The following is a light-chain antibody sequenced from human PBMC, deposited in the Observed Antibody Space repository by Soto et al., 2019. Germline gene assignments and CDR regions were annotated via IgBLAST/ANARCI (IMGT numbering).Light chain of an antibody. CDR2: DAS. Sequence: DIVLTQSPATLSLSPGERATLSCRASQSVSSYLAWYQQKPGQAPRLLIYDASNRATGIPARFSGSGSGTDFTLTMSSLGPEDSAVYYCHQRINWPRTFGQGTKLEIK. CDR3: HQRINWPRT. V-gene: IGKV3-11*01. J-gene: IGKJ2*01. CDR1: QSVSSY.